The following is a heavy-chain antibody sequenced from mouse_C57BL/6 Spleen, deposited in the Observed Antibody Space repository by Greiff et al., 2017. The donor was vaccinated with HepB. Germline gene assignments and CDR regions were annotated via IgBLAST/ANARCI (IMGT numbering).Heavy chain of an antibody. CDR2: IYWDDDK. D-gene: IGHD1-1*01. Sequence: QVTLKVCGPGILQSSQTLSLTCSFSGFSLSTSGMGVSWIRQPSGKGLEWLAHIYWDDDKRYNPSLKSRLTISKDTSRNQVFLKITSVDTADTATYYCARKEYYGSSYSYWYFDVWGTGTTVTVSS. CDR3: ARKEYYGSSYSYWYFDV. CDR1: GFSLSTSGMG. V-gene: IGHV8-12*01. J-gene: IGHJ1*03.